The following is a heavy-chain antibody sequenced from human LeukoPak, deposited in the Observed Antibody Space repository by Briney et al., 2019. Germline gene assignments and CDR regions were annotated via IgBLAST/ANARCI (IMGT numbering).Heavy chain of an antibody. D-gene: IGHD3-16*02. Sequence: ASVKVSCKVSGCTLTELSMHWVRQAPGKGLEWMGGLDPEDGETIYAQKFQGRVTMTEDTSTDTAYMELSSLRSEDTAVYYCATDGRWYDYVWGSYRYPPFDYWGQGTLVTVSS. J-gene: IGHJ4*02. CDR2: LDPEDGET. CDR1: GCTLTELS. V-gene: IGHV1-24*01. CDR3: ATDGRWYDYVWGSYRYPPFDY.